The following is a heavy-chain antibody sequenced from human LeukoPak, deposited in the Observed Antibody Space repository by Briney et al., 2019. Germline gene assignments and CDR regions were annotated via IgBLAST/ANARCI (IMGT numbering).Heavy chain of an antibody. CDR1: GFTFSSYW. CDR3: ARDRGYVMDV. Sequence: GGSLRLSCAASGFTFSSYWMHWVRQAPGKGLVWVSRINGDGSSTTYADSVKGRLTISRDNAKNTLYLQMNSLRAEDAAVYYCARDRGYVMDVWGQGTTVTVSS. V-gene: IGHV3-74*01. J-gene: IGHJ6*02. CDR2: INGDGSST.